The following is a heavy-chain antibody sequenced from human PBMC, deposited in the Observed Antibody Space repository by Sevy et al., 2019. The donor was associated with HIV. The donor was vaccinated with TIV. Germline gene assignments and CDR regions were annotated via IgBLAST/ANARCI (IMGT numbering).Heavy chain of an antibody. D-gene: IGHD5-18*01. CDR2: IYSDGTT. CDR1: RFTVNNNY. CDR3: ARGKTGYGYALSY. J-gene: IGHJ4*02. Sequence: GGSLRLSCAASRFTVNNNYMTWVRQAPGKGLEGISIIYSDGTTYHADSVKDRFTISRDNSKNMLYLQMNNLRVEDTAAHYCARGKTGYGYALSYWGQGTLVTVSS. V-gene: IGHV3-66*01.